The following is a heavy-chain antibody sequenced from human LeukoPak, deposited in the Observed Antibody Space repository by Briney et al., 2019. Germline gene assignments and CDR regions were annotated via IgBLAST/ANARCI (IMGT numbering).Heavy chain of an antibody. J-gene: IGHJ4*02. V-gene: IGHV3-30*02. Sequence: PGGSLRLSCAASGFTFSSYGMHWVRQAPGKGLEWVAFIRYDGSNKYYADSVKGRFTISRDNAKNSLYLQMNSLRAEDTAVYYCARGQRGYSYGGLDYWGQGTLVTVSS. CDR3: ARGQRGYSYGGLDY. D-gene: IGHD5-18*01. CDR2: IRYDGSNK. CDR1: GFTFSSYG.